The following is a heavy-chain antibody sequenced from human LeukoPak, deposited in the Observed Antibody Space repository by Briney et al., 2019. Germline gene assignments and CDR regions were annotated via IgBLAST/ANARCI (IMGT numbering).Heavy chain of an antibody. Sequence: EAPKISRWGSGYSFTCFWIGWGRQMPGKGLEWMGIIYPGDSDTRYSPSFQGQVTISADKSISTASLQWSSLNASDTAMYYCARHNSHEFDYWGQGTLGTVSS. V-gene: IGHV5-51*01. J-gene: IGHJ4*02. CDR2: IYPGDSDT. CDR1: GYSFTCFW. D-gene: IGHD4-23*01. CDR3: ARHNSHEFDY.